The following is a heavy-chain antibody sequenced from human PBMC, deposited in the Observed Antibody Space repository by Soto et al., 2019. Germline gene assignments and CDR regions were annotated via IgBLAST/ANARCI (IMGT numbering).Heavy chain of an antibody. CDR2: IIPIFGTA. Sequence: RASVKVSCKASGGTFSSYAISWVRQAPGQGLEWMGGIIPIFGTANYAQKFQGRVTITADESTSTAYMELSSLRSEDTAVYYCARSDEAITGGDDYVWGSYRLNFFDYWGQGTLVTVSS. D-gene: IGHD3-16*02. CDR1: GGTFSSYA. CDR3: ARSDEAITGGDDYVWGSYRLNFFDY. V-gene: IGHV1-69*13. J-gene: IGHJ4*02.